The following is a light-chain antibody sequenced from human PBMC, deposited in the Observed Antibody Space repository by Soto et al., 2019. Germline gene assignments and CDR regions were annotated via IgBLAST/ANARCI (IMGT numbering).Light chain of an antibody. CDR2: GAS. CDR1: QSVSSNY. J-gene: IGKJ3*01. CDR3: QQYGRSPFT. V-gene: IGKV3-20*01. Sequence: EIVMTQSPGTLSLSPGETATLSCRASQSVSSNYVAWFHQKPGQAPRLLIYGASSRATGVPDRFSASGSGTDFTLTISRLEPEDFAVYYYQQYGRSPFTLGPGTQVDIK.